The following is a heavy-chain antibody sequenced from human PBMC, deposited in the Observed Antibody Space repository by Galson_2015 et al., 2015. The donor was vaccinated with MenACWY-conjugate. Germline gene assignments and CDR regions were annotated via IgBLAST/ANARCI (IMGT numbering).Heavy chain of an antibody. Sequence: SLRLSCAASGFTFSSYWMSWVRQAPGKGLEWVANIKQDGSEKYYVDSVKGRFTISRDNAKNSLYLQMNSLRAEDTAVYYCARDELTYYYDSSGYYSHWGQGTLVTVSS. CDR3: ARDELTYYYDSSGYYSH. CDR2: IKQDGSEK. CDR1: GFTFSSYW. J-gene: IGHJ4*02. V-gene: IGHV3-7*03. D-gene: IGHD3-22*01.